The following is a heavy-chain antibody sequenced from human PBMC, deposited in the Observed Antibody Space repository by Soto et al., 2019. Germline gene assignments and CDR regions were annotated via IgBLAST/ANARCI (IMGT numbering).Heavy chain of an antibody. Sequence: EVQLLESGGGLVQPWGSLRLSSVPSGFTFSIFDMSWVRQAPGKGLEWVSGIGGGGHDRYYADSGKGRFTISRDNPKNTLFLQMNSLRAEDTAVYYCAKDRLDHNSVWDPFDIWGQGTMVTVSS. CDR2: IGGGGHDR. J-gene: IGHJ3*02. CDR1: GFTFSIFD. D-gene: IGHD1-20*01. CDR3: AKDRLDHNSVWDPFDI. V-gene: IGHV3-23*01.